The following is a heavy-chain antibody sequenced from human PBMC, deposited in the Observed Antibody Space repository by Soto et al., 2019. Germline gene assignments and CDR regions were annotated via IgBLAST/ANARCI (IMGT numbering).Heavy chain of an antibody. V-gene: IGHV3-48*01. Sequence: GRSLRLSCAASGFTFSSYSMNFVRQAPGKGLEWVSYISSSSSNIYYADSVKGRFTISRDNAKNSLYLQMNSLRAEDTAVYYCAREYGVIPAAHDAFDIWGQGTMDTVSS. CDR1: GFTFSSYS. CDR2: ISSSSSNI. J-gene: IGHJ3*02. D-gene: IGHD2-2*01. CDR3: AREYGVIPAAHDAFDI.